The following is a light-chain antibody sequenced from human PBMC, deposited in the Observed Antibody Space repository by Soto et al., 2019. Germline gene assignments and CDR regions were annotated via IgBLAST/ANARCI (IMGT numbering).Light chain of an antibody. V-gene: IGKV3-15*01. J-gene: IGKJ1*01. CDR2: GAS. Sequence: EIVMTQSPATLSVSPGERATLSCRASQSVSSNLAWYQQKPGQAPRLLISGASTRATGIPARFSGSGSETEFTLTISSLQSEDVSVYYCQQYNNWWTFGQGTKVEIK. CDR1: QSVSSN. CDR3: QQYNNWWT.